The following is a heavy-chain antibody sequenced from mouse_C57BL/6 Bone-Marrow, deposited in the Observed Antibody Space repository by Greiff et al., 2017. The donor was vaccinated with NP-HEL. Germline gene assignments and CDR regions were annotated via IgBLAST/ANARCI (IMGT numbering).Heavy chain of an antibody. CDR1: GYTFTSYW. D-gene: IGHD3-1*01. CDR3: ARWGSWFAY. V-gene: IGHV1-55*01. Sequence: QVQLQQPGAELVKPGASVKMSCKASGYTFTSYWITWVKQRPGQGLEWIGDIYPGSGSSNYNDKLKSKAPLTVDTSSSTAYMQLSSLTSEDSAVYYCARWGSWFAYWGQGTLVTVSA. CDR2: IYPGSGSS. J-gene: IGHJ3*01.